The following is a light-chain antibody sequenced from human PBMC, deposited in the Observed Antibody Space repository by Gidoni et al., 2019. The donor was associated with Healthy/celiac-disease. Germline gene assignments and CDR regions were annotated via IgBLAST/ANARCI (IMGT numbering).Light chain of an antibody. V-gene: IGLV2-14*01. J-gene: IGLJ2*01. CDR3: SSYTSSSTLGVV. CDR2: DVS. Sequence: QSALTQPASWSGAPGKSLTLSCTGTSSDVGGYNYVSWYQQHPGKAPKLMIYDVSNRPSGVSNRFSGSKSGNTASLTISGLQAEDEADYYCSSYTSSSTLGVVFGGGTKLTVL. CDR1: SSDVGGYNY.